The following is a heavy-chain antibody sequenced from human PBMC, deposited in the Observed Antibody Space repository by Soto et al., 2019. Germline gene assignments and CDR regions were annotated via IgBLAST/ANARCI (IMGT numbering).Heavy chain of an antibody. D-gene: IGHD3-10*01. Sequence: IQLVQSGPEVKKPGASVKVSCKASGYRFNDYAISWVRQAPGQGLEWMGWISAYSGQTNLAEKFKGRVTMTAEASTTTAYIELRSLRSDDTAIYFCVRDPRDYFGSGTSPHPWGQGTRVTVSS. J-gene: IGHJ5*02. CDR2: ISAYSGQT. CDR1: GYRFNDYA. CDR3: VRDPRDYFGSGTSPHP. V-gene: IGHV1-18*01.